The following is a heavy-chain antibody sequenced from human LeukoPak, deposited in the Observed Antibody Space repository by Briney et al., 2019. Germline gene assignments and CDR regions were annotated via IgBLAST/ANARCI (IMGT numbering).Heavy chain of an antibody. CDR2: IIPIFGTA. J-gene: IGHJ5*02. CDR3: ARGFPTASSRNTWNWFDP. Sequence: GASVKVSCKASGCTFSSYAISWVRQAPGQGLEWMGGIIPIFGTANYAQKFQGRVTITTDESTSTAYMELSSLRSEDTAVYYCARGFPTASSRNTWNWFDPWGQGTLVTVSS. CDR1: GCTFSSYA. D-gene: IGHD4-17*01. V-gene: IGHV1-69*05.